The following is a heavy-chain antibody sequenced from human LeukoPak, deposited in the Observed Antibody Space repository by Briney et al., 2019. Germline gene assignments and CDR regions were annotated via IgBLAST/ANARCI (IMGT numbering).Heavy chain of an antibody. J-gene: IGHJ4*02. V-gene: IGHV1-69*06. CDR2: IIPIFGTA. CDR3: AGLGGNLRTDY. D-gene: IGHD1-26*01. CDR1: GGTFSSYA. Sequence: ASVKVSCKASGGTFSSYAISWVRQAPGQGLEWMGGIIPIFGTANYAQKFQGRVTITADKSTSTAYMELSSLRSEDAAVYYCAGLGGNLRTDYWGQGTLVTVSS.